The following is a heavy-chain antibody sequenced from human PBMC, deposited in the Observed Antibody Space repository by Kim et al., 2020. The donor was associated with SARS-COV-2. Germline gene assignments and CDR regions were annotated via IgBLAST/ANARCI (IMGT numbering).Heavy chain of an antibody. J-gene: IGHJ5*02. CDR1: GFTFSSYA. CDR3: ARRVAVAGRGPLYNWFDP. Sequence: GGSLRLSCAASGFTFSSYAMHWVRQAPGKGLEWVAVISYDGSNKYNADSVKGRFTISRDNSKNTLYLQMNSLRAEDTAVYYCARRVAVAGRGPLYNWFDPWGQGTLVTVSS. CDR2: ISYDGSNK. V-gene: IGHV3-30-3*01. D-gene: IGHD6-19*01.